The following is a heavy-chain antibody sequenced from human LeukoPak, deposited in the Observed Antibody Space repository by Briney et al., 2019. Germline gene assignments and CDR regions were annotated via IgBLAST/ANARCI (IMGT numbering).Heavy chain of an antibody. J-gene: IGHJ6*02. Sequence: GGSLGLSCAASGFTFSSYAMHWVRQAPGKGLEWVAVISYDGSNKYYADSVKGRFTISRDNSKNTLYLQMNSLRAEDTAVYYCARDGTYSSGWPYYYYGMDVWGQGTTVTVSS. D-gene: IGHD6-19*01. CDR2: ISYDGSNK. CDR1: GFTFSSYA. CDR3: ARDGTYSSGWPYYYYGMDV. V-gene: IGHV3-30*04.